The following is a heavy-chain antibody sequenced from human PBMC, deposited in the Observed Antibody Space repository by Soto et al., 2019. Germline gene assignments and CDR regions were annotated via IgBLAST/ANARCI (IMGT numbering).Heavy chain of an antibody. J-gene: IGHJ6*02. D-gene: IGHD2-21*02. CDR2: IKTKTDGGTT. CDR1: GFTFSNAW. CDR3: TTGVTSRGIDV. Sequence: EVQLVESGGGLVKPGGSLRLSCAASGFTFSNAWMSWVRQAPGKGLEWVGRIKTKTDGGTTDYAAPVKGRFTISRDDSKNTLYLQMNSLKTEDTAVYYCTTGVTSRGIDVWGQGTTVTVSS. V-gene: IGHV3-15*01.